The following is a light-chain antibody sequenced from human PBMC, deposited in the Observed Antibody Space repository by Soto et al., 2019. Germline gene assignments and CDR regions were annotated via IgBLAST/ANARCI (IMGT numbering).Light chain of an antibody. Sequence: QSVLTQPPSASETPGQRVTISCSGSSSNIGSNTVNWYQHLPGTAPKLLIYSDNQRPSGVPDRFSGSKSGTSASLAISGLQSEDGADYYCAAWDDSLNAVVFGGGTKLTVL. CDR2: SDN. CDR3: AAWDDSLNAVV. CDR1: SSNIGSNT. J-gene: IGLJ2*01. V-gene: IGLV1-44*01.